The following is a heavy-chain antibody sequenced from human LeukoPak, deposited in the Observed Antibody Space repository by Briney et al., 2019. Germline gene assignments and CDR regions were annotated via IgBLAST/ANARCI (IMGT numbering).Heavy chain of an antibody. Sequence: GGSLKLSCAASGFTFSSYSMNWVRKVPGKGLKGFSCISSSGTYIYYADSVKGRFTISRDNAKNSLYLQMSSLRAEDTAVYYCARDRTVMEMSTEIDYWGQGTLVTVSS. J-gene: IGHJ4*02. V-gene: IGHV3-21*01. CDR2: ISSSGTYI. CDR3: ARDRTVMEMSTEIDY. D-gene: IGHD5-24*01. CDR1: GFTFSSYS.